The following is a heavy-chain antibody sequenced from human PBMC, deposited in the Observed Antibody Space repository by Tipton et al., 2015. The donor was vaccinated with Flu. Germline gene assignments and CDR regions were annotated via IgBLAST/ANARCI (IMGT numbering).Heavy chain of an antibody. Sequence: SLRLSCAASGFTFSDYWMDWVRQAPGKGLEWVANINQDGSEKYSVDSVKGRFTISRDNSKNTLFLQMSNLRAEDTAVYYCATVPLLTPLRYNHGQGIGPFHMWGQGTMVTVSS. CDR2: INQDGSEK. V-gene: IGHV3-7*01. CDR3: ATVPLLTPLRYNHGQGIGPFHM. J-gene: IGHJ3*02. D-gene: IGHD2-2*02. CDR1: GFTFSDYW.